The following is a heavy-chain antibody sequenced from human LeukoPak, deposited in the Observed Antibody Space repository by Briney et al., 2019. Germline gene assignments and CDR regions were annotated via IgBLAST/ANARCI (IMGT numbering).Heavy chain of an antibody. CDR3: ARDLGKYTYYYDSSGYY. Sequence: ASVKVSCKASGYTFTSYYMHWVRQAPGQGLEWMGIINPSGGSTSYAQKFQGRVTMTRDTSTSTVYMELSSLRSEDTAVYYCARDLGKYTYYYDSSGYYWGLGTLVTVSS. J-gene: IGHJ4*02. D-gene: IGHD3-22*01. V-gene: IGHV1-46*01. CDR2: INPSGGST. CDR1: GYTFTSYY.